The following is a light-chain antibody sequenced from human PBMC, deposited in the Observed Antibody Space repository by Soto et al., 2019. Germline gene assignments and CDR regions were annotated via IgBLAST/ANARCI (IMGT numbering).Light chain of an antibody. J-gene: IGKJ5*01. Sequence: IPLTQAPPSLSASVGDIVTITCRASQGVSSSLAWYHQQPGKAPKLLIYAATTLQSGVPSRFSGSGSGTDCTLTINSLQPEDVATYYCQQLHSYPFTFGQGTRLEIK. CDR3: QQLHSYPFT. V-gene: IGKV1-9*01. CDR2: AAT. CDR1: QGVSSS.